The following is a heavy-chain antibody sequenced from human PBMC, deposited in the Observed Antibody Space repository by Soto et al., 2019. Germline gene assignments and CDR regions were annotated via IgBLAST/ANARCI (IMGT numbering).Heavy chain of an antibody. D-gene: IGHD1-7*01. J-gene: IGHJ4*02. CDR3: ASRDPGTSVDY. V-gene: IGHV4-4*02. CDR2: IYRTGST. Sequence: LSLTCAVSGGSFTSNNWWTWVRQPPGQGLEWIGEIYRTGSTNYNPSLKSRVTISLDKSENQFSLKVTSLTAADTAVYYCASRDPGTSVDYWGQGTSVTVSS. CDR1: GGSFTSNNW.